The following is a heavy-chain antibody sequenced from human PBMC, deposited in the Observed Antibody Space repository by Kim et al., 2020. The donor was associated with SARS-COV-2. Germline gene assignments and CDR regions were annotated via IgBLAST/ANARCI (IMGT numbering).Heavy chain of an antibody. J-gene: IGHJ4*02. Sequence: SETLSLTCSVSGESITRHYWTWMRQPPGKGLEWIGYMYYSGNTNYNPSLKSRAAISVDTSKSQVTLSLRSVTAAGTAMYYCAKGGDYGPDYWGQGILVTVSS. D-gene: IGHD3-10*01. CDR2: MYYSGNT. CDR1: GESITRHY. V-gene: IGHV4-59*11. CDR3: AKGGDYGPDY.